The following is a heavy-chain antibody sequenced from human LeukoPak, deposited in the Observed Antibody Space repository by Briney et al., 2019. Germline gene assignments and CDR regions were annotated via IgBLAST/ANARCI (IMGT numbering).Heavy chain of an antibody. D-gene: IGHD3-9*01. Sequence: GSLRLSCAASGFTLSDYYMSWIRQPPGKGLEWIGEINHSGSTNYNPSLKSRVTISVDTSKNQFSLKLSSVTAADTAVYYCARGRVVLRYFDWFNWFDPWGQGTLVTVSS. V-gene: IGHV4-34*01. J-gene: IGHJ5*02. CDR3: ARGRVVLRYFDWFNWFDP. CDR1: GFTLSDYY. CDR2: INHSGST.